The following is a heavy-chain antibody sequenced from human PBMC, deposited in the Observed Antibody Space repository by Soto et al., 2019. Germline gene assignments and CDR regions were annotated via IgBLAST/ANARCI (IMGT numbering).Heavy chain of an antibody. CDR2: IYYSGST. D-gene: IGHD5-18*01. Sequence: SETLSLTCTVSGGSISSYYWSWIRQPPGKGLEWIGYIYYSGSTNYNPSLKSRVTISVDTSKNQFSLKLSSVTAADTAVYYCARGRMDTIRKNAFDIWGQGTMVTVSS. CDR1: GGSISSYY. CDR3: ARGRMDTIRKNAFDI. V-gene: IGHV4-59*01. J-gene: IGHJ3*02.